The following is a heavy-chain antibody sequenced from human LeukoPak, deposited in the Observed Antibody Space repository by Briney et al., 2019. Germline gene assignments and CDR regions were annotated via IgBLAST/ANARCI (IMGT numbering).Heavy chain of an antibody. D-gene: IGHD2-2*01. V-gene: IGHV1-18*01. CDR3: ALIPYCTTATCYYFDY. CDR1: GYTFTTYG. Sequence: ASVKVTCETSGYTFTTYGISWVRQAPGQGLEWMGWISTYNGDTNYAQKLQGRVTMTADTSTSTTYMELRSLRSDDTAVYYCALIPYCTTATCYYFDYWGQGTLVTVSS. J-gene: IGHJ4*02. CDR2: ISTYNGDT.